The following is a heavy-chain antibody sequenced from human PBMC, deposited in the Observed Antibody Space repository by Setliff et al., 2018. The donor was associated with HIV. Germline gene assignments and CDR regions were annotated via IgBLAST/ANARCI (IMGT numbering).Heavy chain of an antibody. Sequence: ETLSLPCAVSFYSISSSGYYWGWLRQPPGKGLELIGSIYHSGSTYYNPSLKSRVTISVDTSKNQFSLKLSSVTAADTAVYYCARGELLPGWFDPWGQGTLVTVSS. CDR1: FYSISSSGYY. CDR3: ARGELLPGWFDP. D-gene: IGHD1-26*01. V-gene: IGHV4-38-2*01. J-gene: IGHJ5*02. CDR2: IYHSGST.